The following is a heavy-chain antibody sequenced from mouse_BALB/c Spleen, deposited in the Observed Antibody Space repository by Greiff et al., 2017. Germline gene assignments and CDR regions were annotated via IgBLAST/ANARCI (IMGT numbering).Heavy chain of an antibody. CDR3: ARRNRYDDAMDY. J-gene: IGHJ4*01. Sequence: EVQLQQSGPELVKPGASVKISCKASGYSFTGYYMHWVKQSHVKSLEWIGRINPYNGATSYNQNFKDKASLTVDKSSSTAYMELHSLTSEDSAVYYCARRNRYDDAMDYWGQGTSVTVSS. CDR2: INPYNGAT. D-gene: IGHD2-14*01. V-gene: IGHV1-31*01. CDR1: GYSFTGYY.